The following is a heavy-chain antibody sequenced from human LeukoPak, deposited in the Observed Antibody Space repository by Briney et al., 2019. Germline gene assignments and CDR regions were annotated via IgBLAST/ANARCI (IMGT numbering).Heavy chain of an antibody. J-gene: IGHJ3*01. Sequence: GGSLRLSCAASGFSFNNNAMSWVRQAPGKGLEWVSAINGGGDATEYADSVKGRFAISRDNSKKTLYLQMNSLRPEDTAVYYCARCTASCYANAFDVWGQGTLLTVSS. CDR3: ARCTASCYANAFDV. CDR1: GFSFNNNA. CDR2: INGGGDAT. D-gene: IGHD2-2*01. V-gene: IGHV3-23*01.